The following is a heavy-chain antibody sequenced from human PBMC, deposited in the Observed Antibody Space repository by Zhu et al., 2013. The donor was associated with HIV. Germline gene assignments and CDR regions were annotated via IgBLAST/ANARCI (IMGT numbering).Heavy chain of an antibody. V-gene: IGHV1-18*01. CDR3: AREYCRTINCYGVDV. J-gene: IGHJ6*02. D-gene: IGHD2-2*01. CDR2: ISGSNGKT. Sequence: QVQLVQSGGEVTKPGASVKVSCKTSGYTFSNYGISWVRQAPGQGPEWMGWISGSNGKTKYAQKFQGRVTMTTDTSTNTAYMELWSLRYDDTAVYYCAREYCRTINCYGVDVWGQGTTVTVSS. CDR1: GYTFSNYG.